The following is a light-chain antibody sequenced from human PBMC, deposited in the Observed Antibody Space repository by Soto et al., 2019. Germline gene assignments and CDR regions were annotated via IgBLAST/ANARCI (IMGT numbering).Light chain of an antibody. CDR3: QKYNSAPLT. V-gene: IGKV1-27*01. Sequence: DIQMTQSPSSLSASLGDRVTITCRASQGIGVYLAWFQQKPGNVPRLLIYAASTLQSGVPSRFSGSGSGTDFTLTISSLQPEDVATYYGQKYNSAPLTFGGGTKVEIK. CDR1: QGIGVY. J-gene: IGKJ4*01. CDR2: AAS.